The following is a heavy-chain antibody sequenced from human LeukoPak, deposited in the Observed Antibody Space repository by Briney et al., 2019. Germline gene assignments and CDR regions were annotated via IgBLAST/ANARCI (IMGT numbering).Heavy chain of an antibody. CDR3: ARVGYIDEGIDY. D-gene: IGHD5-24*01. CDR2: ISGSGGST. Sequence: GGSLRLSCAASGFTFTSYAMSWVRQAPGKGLEWVSAISGSGGSTYYADSVRGRFTISRDNAKNSLYLQMNSLRAEDTAVYYCARVGYIDEGIDYWGQGTLVTVSS. J-gene: IGHJ4*02. V-gene: IGHV3-23*01. CDR1: GFTFTSYA.